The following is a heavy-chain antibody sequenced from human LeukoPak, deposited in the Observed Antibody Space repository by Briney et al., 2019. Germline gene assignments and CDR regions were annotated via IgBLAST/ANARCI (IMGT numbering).Heavy chain of an antibody. CDR2: ISGSGSST. D-gene: IGHD4-23*01. Sequence: GGSLRLSCAASGFTFSNYAMSWVRQAPGKGLEWVLTISGSGSSTFSADSVKGRFTISRDNSKNTLYLQMNSLRAEDTAVYYCARDISVVTPNFDYWGQGTLVTVSS. CDR1: GFTFSNYA. CDR3: ARDISVVTPNFDY. J-gene: IGHJ4*02. V-gene: IGHV3-23*01.